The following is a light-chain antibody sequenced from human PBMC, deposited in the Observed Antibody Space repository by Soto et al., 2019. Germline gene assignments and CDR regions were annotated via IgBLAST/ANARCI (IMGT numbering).Light chain of an antibody. V-gene: IGKV1-5*01. CDR1: QSISPW. J-gene: IGKJ1*01. Sequence: DIQMTQSPSTLSASVGDRVTITCRASQSISPWLAWYQQKPGKAPKLLIFDASNLESGVPSRFSGSGSGTEFTLTISSLQPDDFATYYCLQYHTYRTFGQGTKLEVK. CDR2: DAS. CDR3: LQYHTYRT.